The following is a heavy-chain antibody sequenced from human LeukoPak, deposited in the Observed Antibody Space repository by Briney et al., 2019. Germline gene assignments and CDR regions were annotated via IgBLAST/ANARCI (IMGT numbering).Heavy chain of an antibody. CDR3: AKDLGYSNFYFDY. D-gene: IGHD4-11*01. CDR1: GFTFSHYG. V-gene: IGHV3-30*02. Sequence: GRSLRLSCTTSGFTFSHYGMHWVRQAPGKGLEWVAFIRYDGSNKYYADSVKGRFTISRDNSKNTLYLQMNSLRAEDTAVYYCAKDLGYSNFYFDYWGQGTLVTVSS. CDR2: IRYDGSNK. J-gene: IGHJ4*02.